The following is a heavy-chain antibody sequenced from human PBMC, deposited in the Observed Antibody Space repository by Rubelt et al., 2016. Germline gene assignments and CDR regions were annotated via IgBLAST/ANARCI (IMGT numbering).Heavy chain of an antibody. D-gene: IGHD3-10*01. CDR2: INPNSGGT. CDR1: GYTFTGYY. CDR3: ARVLTSMVRGVTLGY. J-gene: IGHJ4*02. Sequence: QVQLVQSGAEVKKPGASVKVSCKASGYTFTGYYMHWVRQAPGQGLEWMGWINPNSGGTNYAQKVQGRVTMTRDTSISTAYMELSRLRSDDTAVYYCARVLTSMVRGVTLGYWGQGTLVTVSS. V-gene: IGHV1-2*02.